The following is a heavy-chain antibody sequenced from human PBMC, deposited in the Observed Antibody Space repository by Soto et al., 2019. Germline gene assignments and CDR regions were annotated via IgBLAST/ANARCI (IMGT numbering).Heavy chain of an antibody. CDR3: ARGQDEAKVGY. CDR1: GGSFSGYY. J-gene: IGHJ4*02. V-gene: IGHV4-34*01. D-gene: IGHD2-15*01. CDR2: IHYSGSI. Sequence: SETLSLTCAVYGGSFSGYYWTWIRQPPGKGLEWIGEIHYSGSITYNPSLKSRVTISVDTSKNQFSLNLSFVTAADTAVYYCARGQDEAKVGYWGQGTLVTVSS.